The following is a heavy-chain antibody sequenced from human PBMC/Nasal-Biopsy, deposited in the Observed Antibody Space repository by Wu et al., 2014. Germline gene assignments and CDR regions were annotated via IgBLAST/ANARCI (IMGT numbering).Heavy chain of an antibody. CDR2: ITSAGAVL. V-gene: IGHV3-11*04. D-gene: IGHD3-10*01. CDR1: GFNFDDYY. Sequence: SCAASGFNFDDYYMAWVRQAPGKGLEWVSHITSAGAVLYYVDSVKGRFTISRDNARNSLYLQMNSLRPEDTAVYYCARIAESTGWSGDHIDYWGQGTLVTVSS. J-gene: IGHJ4*02. CDR3: ARIAESTGWSGDHIDY.